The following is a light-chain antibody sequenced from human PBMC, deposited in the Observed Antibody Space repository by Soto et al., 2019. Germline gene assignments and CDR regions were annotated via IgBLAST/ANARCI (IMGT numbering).Light chain of an antibody. CDR2: DAS. CDR3: QQYNSYPYT. J-gene: IGKJ2*01. Sequence: DIQMTQSPSTLSASVGDRVTITCRASQSISNWLAWYQQKPGKAPKLLIYDASSLVSRVPSRFSGSGSGTEFTLTISSLQPDDFATYYCQQYNSYPYTFGQGTKVEIK. CDR1: QSISNW. V-gene: IGKV1-5*01.